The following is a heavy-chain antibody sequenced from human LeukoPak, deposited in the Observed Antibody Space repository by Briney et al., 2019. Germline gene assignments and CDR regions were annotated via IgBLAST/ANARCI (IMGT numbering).Heavy chain of an antibody. CDR1: GFTFSSYA. CDR3: AKYKTRGPGDY. CDR2: ITASGGNT. D-gene: IGHD1-14*01. Sequence: PGGSLRLSCAASGFTFSSYAMGWVRQAPGKGLEWVSAITASGGNTYYADSVKGRFTISRDNSKNALYLQVNSLRAEDTAFYYCAKYKTRGPGDYGARETRVTVSS. V-gene: IGHV3-23*01. J-gene: IGHJ4*02.